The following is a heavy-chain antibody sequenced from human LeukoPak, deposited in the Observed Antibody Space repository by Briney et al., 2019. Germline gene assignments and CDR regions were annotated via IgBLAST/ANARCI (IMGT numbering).Heavy chain of an antibody. CDR2: IWYDGSNK. V-gene: IGHV3-33*01. CDR3: ARAGENSGSYYYDYFDY. D-gene: IGHD1-26*01. J-gene: IGHJ4*02. Sequence: GRSLRLSCAASGFTFSSYGMHWVRQAPGKGLEWVAVIWYDGSNKYYADSVKGRFTISRDNSKNTLYLQMNSLRAEDTAVYYCARAGENSGSYYYDYFDYWGQGTLVTVSS. CDR1: GFTFSSYG.